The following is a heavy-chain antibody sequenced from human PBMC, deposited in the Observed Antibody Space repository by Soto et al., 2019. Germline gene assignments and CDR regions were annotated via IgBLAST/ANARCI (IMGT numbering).Heavy chain of an antibody. J-gene: IGHJ6*02. D-gene: IGHD3-10*01. V-gene: IGHV4-31*01. Sequence: QVQLQESGPGLVKPSQTLSLTCTVSGGSISSGGYYWSWIRPHPGKCLEWIGYIYYSGSTYYNPSLKSLVTISVDTSKNQFSRKLSSVTAADTAVYYCASDGEYYGSVGFGMDVWGQGTTVTVSS. CDR1: GGSISSGGYY. CDR2: IYYSGST. CDR3: ASDGEYYGSVGFGMDV.